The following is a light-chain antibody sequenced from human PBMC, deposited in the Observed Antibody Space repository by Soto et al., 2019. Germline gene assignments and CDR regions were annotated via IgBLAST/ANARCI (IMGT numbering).Light chain of an antibody. Sequence: EIVLTQSPGTLSLSPGERATLSCRARQSVNNNYLAWYQQQRGQAPRLLIYDASSRATGIPDRFSGSGSGTDFTLNISRLEPEDFAVYHCQQYGSSRWTFGQGTKVEI. J-gene: IGKJ1*01. CDR1: QSVNNNY. CDR3: QQYGSSRWT. CDR2: DAS. V-gene: IGKV3-20*01.